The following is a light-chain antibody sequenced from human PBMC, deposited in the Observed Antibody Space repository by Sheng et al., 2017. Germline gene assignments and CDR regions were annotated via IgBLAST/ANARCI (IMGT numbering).Light chain of an antibody. CDR1: SGHSNYA. V-gene: IGLV4-69*01. CDR3: QTWGTGIVV. Sequence: QLVLTQSPSASASLGASVNLTCTLSSGHSNYAIAWHQQQPKKGPRYLMKINSDGSHYKGGGIPDRFSGSSSGAERYLTISSLQSEDEAEYYCQTWGTGIVVFGGGTKLTV. J-gene: IGLJ2*01. CDR2: INSDGSH.